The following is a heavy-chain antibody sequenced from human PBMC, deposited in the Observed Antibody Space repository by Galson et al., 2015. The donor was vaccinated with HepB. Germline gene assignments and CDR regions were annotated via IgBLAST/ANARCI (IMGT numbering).Heavy chain of an antibody. CDR2: ISSSSSTI. J-gene: IGHJ4*02. D-gene: IGHD4-17*01. Sequence: SLRLSCAASGFTFSSYSMNWVRQAPGKGLEWVSYISSSSSTIYYADSVKGRLTISRDNAKNSLYLQMNSLRDEDTAVYYCARDDYGDYGDFDYWGQGTLVTVSS. V-gene: IGHV3-48*02. CDR3: ARDDYGDYGDFDY. CDR1: GFTFSSYS.